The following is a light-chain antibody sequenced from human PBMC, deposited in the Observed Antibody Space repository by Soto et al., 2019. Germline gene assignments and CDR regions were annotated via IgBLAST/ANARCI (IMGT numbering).Light chain of an antibody. CDR2: EVS. CDR3: SSYTSSYTYV. CDR1: SSDVGGYNY. J-gene: IGLJ1*01. V-gene: IGLV2-14*01. Sequence: QSALTQPASVSGSPGQSITISCTVTSSDVGGYNYVSWYQQLPGKAPKLMIYEVSNRPSGVSNRFSGSKSGNTASLTISGLQAEDEADYYCSSYTSSYTYVFGTGTKVTV.